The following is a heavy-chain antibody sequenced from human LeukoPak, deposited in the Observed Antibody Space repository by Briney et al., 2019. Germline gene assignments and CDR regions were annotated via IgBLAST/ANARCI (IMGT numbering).Heavy chain of an antibody. CDR3: ALVRVNYYGMDV. D-gene: IGHD3-10*01. V-gene: IGHV1-18*01. CDR1: GYTFTSYG. Sequence: ASVKVSCKASGYTFTSYGISWVRQAPGQGLEWMGWISAYNGNTNYAQKFQGRVTITADKSTSTAYMELSSLRSEDTAVYYCALVRVNYYGMDVWGQGTTVTVSS. CDR2: ISAYNGNT. J-gene: IGHJ6*02.